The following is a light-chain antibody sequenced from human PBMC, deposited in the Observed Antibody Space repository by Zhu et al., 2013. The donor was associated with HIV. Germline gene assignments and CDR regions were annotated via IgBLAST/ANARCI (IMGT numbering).Light chain of an antibody. J-gene: IGKJ1*01. CDR2: DAS. Sequence: DIQMTQSPSTLSAFVGDRVTITCRASQSVGNSLAWYQQRPGKAPNLLISDASTLQGGVSSRFSGSGSGTEFTLTVSSLQPDDFATYYCQHYNSYSQTFGQGTKVEIK. CDR1: QSVGNS. CDR3: QHYNSYSQT. V-gene: IGKV1-5*01.